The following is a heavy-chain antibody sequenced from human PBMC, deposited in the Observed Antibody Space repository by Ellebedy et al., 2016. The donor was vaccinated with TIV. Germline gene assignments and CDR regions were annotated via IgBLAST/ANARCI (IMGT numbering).Heavy chain of an antibody. CDR2: ISWDGGST. D-gene: IGHD3-10*01. V-gene: IGHV3-43*01. J-gene: IGHJ4*02. CDR1: GFTFDDYT. CDR3: AKGPKGTYYFDY. Sequence: GESLKISCAASGFTFDDYTMHWVRQAPGKGLEWVSLISWDGGSTYYADSVKGRFTISRDNSKHSLYLQMNSLRTEDTALYYCAKGPKGTYYFDYWGQGTLVTVSS.